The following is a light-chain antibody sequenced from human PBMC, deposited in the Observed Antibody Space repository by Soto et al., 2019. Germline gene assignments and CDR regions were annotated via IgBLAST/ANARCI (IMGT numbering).Light chain of an antibody. CDR1: QSLLHSNGYNY. CDR2: LGS. Sequence: EIVMTQSPLSLPVTPGEPASSSCRSSQSLLHSNGYNYLDWYLQKPGQSPQLLIYLGSNRASGVPGRFSGSGSGTDFTLKISRVEADDVGVYYCMQALQTPYTFGQGTKLEIK. CDR3: MQALQTPYT. J-gene: IGKJ2*01. V-gene: IGKV2-28*01.